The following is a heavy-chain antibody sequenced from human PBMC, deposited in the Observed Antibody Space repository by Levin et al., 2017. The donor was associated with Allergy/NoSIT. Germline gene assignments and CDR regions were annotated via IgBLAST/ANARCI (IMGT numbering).Heavy chain of an antibody. Sequence: QSGGSLRLSCAASGFTFSSYGMHWVRQAPGKGLEWVAVISYDGSNKYYADSVKGRFTISRDNSKNTLYLQMNSLRAEDTAVYYCAKDRQGTVGYWGQGTLVTVSS. J-gene: IGHJ4*02. CDR3: AKDRQGTVGY. CDR2: ISYDGSNK. V-gene: IGHV3-30*18. CDR1: GFTFSSYG.